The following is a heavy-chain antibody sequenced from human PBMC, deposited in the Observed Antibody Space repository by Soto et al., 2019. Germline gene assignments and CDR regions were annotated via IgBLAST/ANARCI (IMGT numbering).Heavy chain of an antibody. J-gene: IGHJ6*03. CDR3: ATKWEGSVGPPPRYHYYYMDV. Sequence: QVQLQESGPGLVKPSQTLSLTCTVSGGSISSGGYYWSWIRQHPGKGLEWIGYIYYSGGTYYNPSLKSRVTISVDTSKNQFSLKLSSVTAADTAVYYCATKWEGSVGPPPRYHYYYMDVWGKGTTVTVSS. V-gene: IGHV4-31*03. CDR1: GGSISSGGYY. D-gene: IGHD1-26*01. CDR2: IYYSGGT.